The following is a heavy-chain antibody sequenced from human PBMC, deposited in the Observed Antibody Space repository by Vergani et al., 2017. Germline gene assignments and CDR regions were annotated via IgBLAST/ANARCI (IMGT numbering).Heavy chain of an antibody. J-gene: IGHJ3*02. CDR1: GGSISSYY. CDR3: AGDRDGWEPGAFDI. D-gene: IGHD1-26*01. V-gene: IGHV4-59*01. CDR2: IYYSGST. Sequence: QVQLQESGPGLVKPSETLSLTCTVSGGSISSYYWSWIRQPPGKGLEWIGYIYYSGSTNYNPSLKSRVTISVDTSKNQFSLKLSSVTAADTAVYYCAGDRDGWEPGAFDIWGQGTMVTVSS.